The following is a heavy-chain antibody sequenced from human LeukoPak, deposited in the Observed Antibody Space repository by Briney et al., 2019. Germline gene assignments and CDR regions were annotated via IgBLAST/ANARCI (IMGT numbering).Heavy chain of an antibody. CDR1: GFTFSSYS. CDR2: ISSSSSYI. V-gene: IGHV3-21*01. Sequence: GGSLRLSCAASGFTFSSYSMNWVRQAPGKGLEWASSISSSSSYIYYADSVKGRFTISRDNAKNSLYLQMNSLRAEDTAVYYCARWLSGGDYYYYYMDVWGKGTTVTVSS. D-gene: IGHD3-10*01. J-gene: IGHJ6*03. CDR3: ARWLSGGDYYYYYMDV.